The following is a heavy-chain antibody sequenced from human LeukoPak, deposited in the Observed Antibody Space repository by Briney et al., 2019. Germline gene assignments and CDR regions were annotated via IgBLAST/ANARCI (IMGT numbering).Heavy chain of an antibody. CDR2: IYHSGST. Sequence: SETLSLTCTVSGYSISSGYYRAWIRPPPGKGLEWIGSIYHSGSTYYNPSLKSRVTISVDTSKNQFSLKLSSVTAADTAVYYCSSYCSSTSCFASDAFDIWGQGTMVTVSS. V-gene: IGHV4-38-2*02. CDR1: GYSISSGYY. CDR3: SSYCSSTSCFASDAFDI. D-gene: IGHD2-2*01. J-gene: IGHJ3*02.